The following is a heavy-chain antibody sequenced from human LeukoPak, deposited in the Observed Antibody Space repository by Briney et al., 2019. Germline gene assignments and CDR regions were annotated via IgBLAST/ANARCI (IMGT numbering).Heavy chain of an antibody. CDR1: GFTFSSYS. CDR3: GKGRSMLGELSGDY. CDR2: ISGGGDIT. J-gene: IGHJ4*02. Sequence: GGSLRLSCAASGFTFSSYSMNWVRQAPGKGLEWVSAISGGGDITYYADSVKGRFTISRDNSKNTLYLQMNSLRADDTARYYCGKGRSMLGELSGDYWGQGTLVTVSS. D-gene: IGHD3-10*02. V-gene: IGHV3-23*01.